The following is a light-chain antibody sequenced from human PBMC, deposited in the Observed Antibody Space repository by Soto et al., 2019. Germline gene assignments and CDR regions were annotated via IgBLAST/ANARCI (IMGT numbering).Light chain of an antibody. Sequence: EVVMTQSRPRLFVTAGESATLCCRASQSVSSSYLTWYQQKPGQAPRLLIYGASTRATSIPARFSGSGSGTDFPLTIRSLQPEDFALYYRQQDYNLPTFGQGTKWIS. V-gene: IGKV3D-7*01. CDR3: QQDYNLPT. J-gene: IGKJ1*01. CDR1: QSVSSSY. CDR2: GAS.